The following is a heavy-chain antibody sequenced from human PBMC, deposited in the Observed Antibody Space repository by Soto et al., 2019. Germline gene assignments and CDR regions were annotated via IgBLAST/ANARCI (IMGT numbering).Heavy chain of an antibody. CDR2: ISAYNGNT. CDR3: AGDKGDGSGSYYGY. Sequence: QVQLVQSGAEVKKPGASVKVSCKASGYTFTSYGISWVRQAPGQGLEWMGWISAYNGNTNYAQKLQGRVTMTTDTPXSTADMELRSLRSDDTAVYYCAGDKGDGSGSYYGYWGQGTLVTVSS. D-gene: IGHD3-10*01. V-gene: IGHV1-18*01. J-gene: IGHJ4*02. CDR1: GYTFTSYG.